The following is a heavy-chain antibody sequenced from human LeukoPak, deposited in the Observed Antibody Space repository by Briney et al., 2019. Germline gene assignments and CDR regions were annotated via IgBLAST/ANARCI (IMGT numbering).Heavy chain of an antibody. CDR3: ARDLGDSFDY. J-gene: IGHJ4*02. Sequence: GASVKVSCKVSGGTFSNYAISWVRQAPGQGLEWMGGIIPIFGTASYAQKFQGRVTITAGESTSTAYMELSSLRSEDTAVYYCARDLGDSFDYWGQGTLVTVSS. CDR2: IIPIFGTA. CDR1: GGTFSNYA. D-gene: IGHD3-10*01. V-gene: IGHV1-69*01.